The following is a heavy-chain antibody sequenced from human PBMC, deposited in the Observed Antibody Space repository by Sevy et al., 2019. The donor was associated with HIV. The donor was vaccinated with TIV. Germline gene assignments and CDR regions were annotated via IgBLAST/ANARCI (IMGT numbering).Heavy chain of an antibody. D-gene: IGHD4-17*01. V-gene: IGHV1-18*01. Sequence: ASVKVSCKASGYTFTSYGISWVRQAPGQGLEWMGWISAYNGNTNYAQKLQGRVTMTTDTSTSTAYMELRSLRSDDTAVYYCARTGGYGDYGHYYYYCGMDVWGQGTTVTVSS. CDR3: ARTGGYGDYGHYYYYCGMDV. CDR1: GYTFTSYG. J-gene: IGHJ6*02. CDR2: ISAYNGNT.